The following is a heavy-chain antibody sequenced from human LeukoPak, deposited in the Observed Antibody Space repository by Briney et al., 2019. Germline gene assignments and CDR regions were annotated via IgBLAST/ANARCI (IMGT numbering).Heavy chain of an antibody. J-gene: IGHJ4*02. Sequence: GGSLRLSCAASGFTFSSYAMSWVRQAPGKGLEWVSAISGSGGSTYYADSVKGRFTISRDNSKNTLYPQMNSLRAEDTAVYYCAKIWFGELSPTEDDYWGQGTLVTVSS. CDR1: GFTFSSYA. CDR3: AKIWFGELSPTEDDY. V-gene: IGHV3-23*01. D-gene: IGHD3-10*01. CDR2: ISGSGGST.